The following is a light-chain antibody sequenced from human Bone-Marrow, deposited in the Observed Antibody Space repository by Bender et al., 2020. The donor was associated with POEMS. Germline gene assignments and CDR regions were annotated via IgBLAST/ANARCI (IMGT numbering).Light chain of an antibody. J-gene: IGLJ2*01. Sequence: SYVLTQPPSVSVAPGEMARVTCGGNDIGSKNVQWYQQKPGQAPLLVIYNDADRPSGIPERFSGSNSGNAATLTISRVEAGDEADYYCQLWEGGSLRVVFGGGTKLTVL. V-gene: IGLV3-21*01. CDR2: NDA. CDR3: QLWEGGSLRVV. CDR1: DIGSKN.